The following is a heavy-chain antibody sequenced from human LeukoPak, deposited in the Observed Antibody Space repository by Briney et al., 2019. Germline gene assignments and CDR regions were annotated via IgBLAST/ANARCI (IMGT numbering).Heavy chain of an antibody. CDR2: IYYDDSET. D-gene: IGHD5-12*01. CDR3: ARLPGIVATIERYFDY. CDR1: GYSFTNYW. Sequence: GESLKISCKSGGYSFTNYWIVWVRQMPGKGLEWTGVIYYDDSETQYSPSFQGQVTISADKSISTAYLQWSSLKASDTAMYYCARLPGIVATIERYFDYWGQGTLVTVSS. J-gene: IGHJ4*02. V-gene: IGHV5-51*01.